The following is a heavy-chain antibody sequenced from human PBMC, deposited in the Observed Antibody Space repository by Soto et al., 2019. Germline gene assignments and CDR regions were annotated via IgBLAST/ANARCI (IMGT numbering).Heavy chain of an antibody. Sequence: GGSLRLSCAASGFAFSTYAMAWFRQAPDKGLQWVASVNPGGDSTFYADAVKGRSTISRDNSKNTVLLQLNSLRAEDTALYYWASSARSLHWSHTNWALGTLVPVSS. CDR1: GFAFSTYA. V-gene: IGHV3-23*01. CDR3: ASSARSLHWSHTN. D-gene: IGHD1-1*01. J-gene: IGHJ1*01. CDR2: VNPGGDST.